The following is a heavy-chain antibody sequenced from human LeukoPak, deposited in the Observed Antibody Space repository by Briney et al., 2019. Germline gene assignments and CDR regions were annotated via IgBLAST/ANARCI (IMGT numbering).Heavy chain of an antibody. Sequence: GGSLRLSCAASGFTFSNYWMSWVRQAPGKGLEWVADIKQDGSEKYYVDSVKGRFTISRDNAKNSLYLQMSSLRAKDTAVYFCSRAQGGRGSAFDIWGQGTMVTVSS. CDR3: SRAQGGRGSAFDI. V-gene: IGHV3-7*02. CDR1: GFTFSNYW. CDR2: IKQDGSEK. D-gene: IGHD3-10*01. J-gene: IGHJ3*02.